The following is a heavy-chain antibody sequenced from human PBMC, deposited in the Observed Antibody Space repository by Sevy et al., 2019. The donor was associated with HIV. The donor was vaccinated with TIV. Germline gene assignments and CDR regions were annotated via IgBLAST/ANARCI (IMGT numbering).Heavy chain of an antibody. CDR2: IYPGDSDT. D-gene: IGHD5-18*01. CDR3: ARRGYSYGHSLDP. CDR1: GYSFTSYW. J-gene: IGHJ5*02. Sequence: GESLKISCTGSGYSFTSYWIGWVRQMPGKGLEWMGIIYPGDSDTRYSPSFQGQVTISADKSISTAYLQWSSLKASDTAMYYCARRGYSYGHSLDPWGQGTLVTVSS. V-gene: IGHV5-51*01.